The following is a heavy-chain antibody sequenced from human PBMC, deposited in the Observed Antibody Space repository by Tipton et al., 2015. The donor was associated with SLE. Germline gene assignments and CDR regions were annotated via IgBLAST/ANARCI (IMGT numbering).Heavy chain of an antibody. Sequence: RSLRLSCAASGFTFSSYGFHWVRQAPGKGLEWVALISYDSGHKYYADSVKGRFTISRDNSKNTLYLQMNSLRAEDTAVYYCARKFNDYDDYDSWGQGTLVTVSS. CDR2: ISYDSGHK. V-gene: IGHV3-30*04. CDR3: ARKFNDYDDYDS. CDR1: GFTFSSYG. J-gene: IGHJ5*01. D-gene: IGHD3-16*01.